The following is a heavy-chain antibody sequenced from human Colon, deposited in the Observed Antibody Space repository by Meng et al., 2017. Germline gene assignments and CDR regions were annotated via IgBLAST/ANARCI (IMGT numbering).Heavy chain of an antibody. D-gene: IGHD4-17*01. J-gene: IGHJ4*02. CDR2: MSDSGTT. V-gene: IGHV4-31*03. CDR1: GGSIKSGGFH. Sequence: QVHLHESGPGRVRPSEDLSRLCTVSGGSIKSGGFHWSWVRQHPGKGLEYIGFMSDSGTTDYNPSLRSRVSISEIGSSKNQFSLTLRSVTAADTATYFCARDTLYGTDYWGQGVLVTVSS. CDR3: ARDTLYGTDY.